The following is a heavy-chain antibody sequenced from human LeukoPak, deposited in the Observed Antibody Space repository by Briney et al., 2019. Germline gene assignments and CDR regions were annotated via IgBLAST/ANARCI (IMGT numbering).Heavy chain of an antibody. Sequence: SETLSLTCTVSGGSISSSSYSWGWIRQPPGKGLEWIGSIYYSGSTYYNPSLKSRVTISVDTSKNQFSLKLSSVTAADTAVYYCARDVVVVAASRRGVFYFDYWGQGTLVTVSS. CDR2: IYYSGST. D-gene: IGHD2-15*01. J-gene: IGHJ4*02. V-gene: IGHV4-39*02. CDR3: ARDVVVVAASRRGVFYFDY. CDR1: GGSISSSSYS.